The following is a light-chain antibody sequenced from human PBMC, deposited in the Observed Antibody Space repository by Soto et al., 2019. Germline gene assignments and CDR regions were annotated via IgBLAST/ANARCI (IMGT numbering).Light chain of an antibody. CDR3: QSYDSSRSPLYV. Sequence: QSVLTQPPSVSGAPGQRVSISFTGSSSNIGAGYDVHWYQHLPGTAPKLLIYANNNRPSGVPDRFSGPKSGTSASLAITGLQAEDEADYYCQSYDSSRSPLYVFGTGTKVTVL. J-gene: IGLJ1*01. CDR1: SSNIGAGYD. CDR2: ANN. V-gene: IGLV1-40*01.